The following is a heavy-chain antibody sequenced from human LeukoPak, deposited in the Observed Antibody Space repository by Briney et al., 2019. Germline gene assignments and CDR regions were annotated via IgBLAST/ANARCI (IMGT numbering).Heavy chain of an antibody. J-gene: IGHJ6*03. CDR3: ARQLTHYYYYYMDV. CDR2: IYTSGST. D-gene: IGHD6-13*01. V-gene: IGHV4-4*09. CDR1: GGSISSYY. Sequence: PSETLSLTCTVSGGSISSYYWSWIRQPPGKGLEWIGYIYTSGSTNYNPSLKSRVAISVDTSKNQFSLKLSSVTAADTAVYYCARQLTHYYYYYMDVWGKGTTVTVSS.